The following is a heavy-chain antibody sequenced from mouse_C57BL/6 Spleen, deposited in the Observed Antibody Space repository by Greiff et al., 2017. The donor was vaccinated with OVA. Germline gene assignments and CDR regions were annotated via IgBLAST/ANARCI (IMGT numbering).Heavy chain of an antibody. D-gene: IGHD2-1*01. J-gene: IGHJ3*01. CDR2: ISTYYGDA. Sequence: QVQLQQSGPELVRPGVSVKISCKGSGYTFTDYAMHWVKQSHAKSLEWIGVISTYYGDASYNQKFKDKATMTVDKYSSTAYMELARLTAEDSAVYYCARWELRFAYWGQGTLVTVSA. V-gene: IGHV1-67*01. CDR1: GYTFTDYA. CDR3: ARWELRFAY.